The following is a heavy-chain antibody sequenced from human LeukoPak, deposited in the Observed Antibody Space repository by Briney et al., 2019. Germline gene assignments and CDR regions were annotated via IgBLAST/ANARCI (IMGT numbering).Heavy chain of an antibody. V-gene: IGHV3-11*01. CDR3: ARARSRSLEWLLHYYYMDV. Sequence: GGSLRLSCAASGFTFSDYYMSWIRQAPGKGLEWVSYISSSGSTIYYADSAKGRFTISRDNAKNSLYLQMNSLRAEDTAVYYCARARSRSLEWLLHYYYMDVWGKGTTVTVSS. D-gene: IGHD3-3*01. CDR1: GFTFSDYY. J-gene: IGHJ6*03. CDR2: ISSSGSTI.